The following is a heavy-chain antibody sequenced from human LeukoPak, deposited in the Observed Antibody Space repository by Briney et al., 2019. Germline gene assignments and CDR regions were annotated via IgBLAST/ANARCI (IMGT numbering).Heavy chain of an antibody. D-gene: IGHD3-10*01. CDR2: IIPILGIA. V-gene: IGHV1-69*04. CDR3: ARDENGGISGNYYYGSGSPFDY. Sequence: SVKVSCKASGGTFSSYAISWVRQAPGQGLEWMGRIIPILGIANYAQKFQGRVTITADKSTSTAYMELSSLRSEDTAVYYCARDENGGISGNYYYGSGSPFDYWAREPWSPSPQ. CDR1: GGTFSSYA. J-gene: IGHJ4*02.